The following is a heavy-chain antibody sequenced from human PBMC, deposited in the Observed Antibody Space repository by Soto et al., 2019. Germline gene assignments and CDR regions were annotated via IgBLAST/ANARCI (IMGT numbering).Heavy chain of an antibody. V-gene: IGHV4-31*03. CDR2: IYYSGST. CDR3: AREPTGVRWRQFGRSLGPYGMDV. J-gene: IGHJ6*02. D-gene: IGHD3-16*01. Sequence: TLSLTCPVSGGSISSGGYYWSWIRQHPGKGLEWIGYIYYSGSTYYNPSLKSRVTISVDTSKNQFSLKLSSVTAADTAVYYCAREPTGVRWRQFGRSLGPYGMDVWGQGTKVTVSS. CDR1: GGSISSGGYY.